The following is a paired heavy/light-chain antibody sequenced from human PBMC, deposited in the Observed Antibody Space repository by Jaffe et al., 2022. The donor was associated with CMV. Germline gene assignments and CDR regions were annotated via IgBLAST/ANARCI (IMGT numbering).Light chain of an antibody. J-gene: IGKJ4*01. CDR3: QQTYGTLPT. CDR1: QSISTY. Sequence: DIQMTQSPSSLSASVGDRVTITCRASQSISTYLNWYQQRPGKAPKLLTYAASSLQSGVPSRFSGSGAGTDFTLTISSLQPEDFATYYCQQTYGTLPTFGGGTKVEIK. V-gene: IGKV1-39*01. CDR2: AAS.
Heavy chain of an antibody. D-gene: IGHD3-10*01. CDR3: VTVHYYGSGSQYYFDY. CDR1: GYTLTELS. V-gene: IGHV1-24*01. J-gene: IGHJ4*02. Sequence: QVQLVQSGAEVKKPGASVKVSCKVSGYTLTELSMHWVRQAPGKGLEWMGGFDPEDGETIYAQKFQGRVTMTEDTSTDTAYMELSSLRSEDTAVYYCVTVHYYGSGSQYYFDYWGQGTLVTVSP. CDR2: FDPEDGET.